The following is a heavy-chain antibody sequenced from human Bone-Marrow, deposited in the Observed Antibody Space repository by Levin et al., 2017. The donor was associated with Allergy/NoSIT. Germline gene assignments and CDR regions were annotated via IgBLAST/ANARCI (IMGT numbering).Heavy chain of an antibody. Sequence: PSETLSLTCTVSGVSISSYYWSWIRQPPGKGLEWIGYIYYSGGVNYNPSLMGRVTISPGTSENQFSLKLSSVTAADTAVYYCARGKGSGSYYRGLFDYWGQGALVTVSS. V-gene: IGHV4-59*01. D-gene: IGHD3-10*01. CDR1: GVSISSYY. J-gene: IGHJ4*02. CDR2: IYYSGGV. CDR3: ARGKGSGSYYRGLFDY.